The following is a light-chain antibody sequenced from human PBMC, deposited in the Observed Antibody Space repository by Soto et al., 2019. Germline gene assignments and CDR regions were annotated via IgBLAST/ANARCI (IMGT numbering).Light chain of an antibody. CDR3: QPYYSYPFT. V-gene: IGKV1-8*01. Sequence: AIRMTQSPSSFSASTGDRVTITCRASQGISSYLAWYQQKPGKAPKLLIYAASTLQSGLPSRFSGNGSGTDSTLALSCLQAEDFATYYCQPYYSYPFTFGPGTKVDIK. CDR2: AAS. J-gene: IGKJ3*01. CDR1: QGISSY.